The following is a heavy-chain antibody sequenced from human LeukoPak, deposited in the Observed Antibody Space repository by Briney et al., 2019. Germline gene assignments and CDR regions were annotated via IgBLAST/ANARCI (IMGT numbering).Heavy chain of an antibody. J-gene: IGHJ4*02. CDR3: AKDIVVVRSVFLEWFKGGVFDY. D-gene: IGHD3-3*01. CDR2: IRYDGSNK. Sequence: PGGSLRLSCAASAFTFSSYGMHWVRQAPGKGLEGVAFIRYDGSNKYYADSVKGRFTISRDNSKNTLYLQMNSLRAEDTAVYYCAKDIVVVRSVFLEWFKGGVFDYWGQGTLVTVSS. V-gene: IGHV3-30*02. CDR1: AFTFSSYG.